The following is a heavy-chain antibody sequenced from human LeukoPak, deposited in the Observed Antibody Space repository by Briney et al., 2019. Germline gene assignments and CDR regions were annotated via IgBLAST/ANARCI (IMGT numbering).Heavy chain of an antibody. CDR3: ARDIRGYYSSSSEHFDY. Sequence: ASVKVSCKTSGYTFTDYYIHWVRQAPGQGLEFMGWVNPHSGGTNYAQKFQGRVTMTRDTSISTAYMELSRLRSDDTAVYYCARDIRGYYSSSSEHFDYWGQGTLVTVSS. CDR2: VNPHSGGT. D-gene: IGHD6-6*01. J-gene: IGHJ4*02. V-gene: IGHV1-2*02. CDR1: GYTFTDYY.